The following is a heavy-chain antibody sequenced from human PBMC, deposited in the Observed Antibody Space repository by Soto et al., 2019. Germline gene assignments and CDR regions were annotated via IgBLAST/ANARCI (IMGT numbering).Heavy chain of an antibody. V-gene: IGHV4-39*01. Sequence: SETLSLTCTVSGGSISSSSYYWGWIRQPPGKGLEWIGSIYYSGSTYYNPSLKSRVTISVDTSKNQFSLKLSSVTAADTAVYYCARLRDTAMVYYWGQGTLVTVSS. CDR2: IYYSGST. J-gene: IGHJ4*02. D-gene: IGHD5-18*01. CDR3: ARLRDTAMVYY. CDR1: GGSISSSSYY.